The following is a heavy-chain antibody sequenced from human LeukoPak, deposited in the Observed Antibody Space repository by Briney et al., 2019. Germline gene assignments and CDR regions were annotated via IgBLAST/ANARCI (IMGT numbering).Heavy chain of an antibody. CDR3: ASRYCSGGSCYSGDY. J-gene: IGHJ4*02. CDR1: GFTVSSNY. CDR2: IYSGGST. D-gene: IGHD2-15*01. V-gene: IGHV3-66*01. Sequence: GGSLRLSCAASGFTVSSNYMSWVRQAPVKGLEWVSVIYSGGSTYYADSVKGRFTISRDNSKNTLYLQMNSLRAEDTAVYYCASRYCSGGSCYSGDYWGQGTLVTVSS.